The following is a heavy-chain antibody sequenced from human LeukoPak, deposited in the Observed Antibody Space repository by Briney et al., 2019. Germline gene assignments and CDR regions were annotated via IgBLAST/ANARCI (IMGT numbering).Heavy chain of an antibody. D-gene: IGHD3-16*01. Sequence: GGSLRLSCATSGFNFDRYTIHWVRQAPGKGLEWVSLAGWAGGTTFYSDSVRGRFTISRDSGRKSVYLQMNSLTTDDTAFYFCAKELDTTFFDYWGQGALVTVSS. CDR2: AGWAGGTT. J-gene: IGHJ4*02. CDR1: GFNFDRYT. V-gene: IGHV3-43*01. CDR3: AKELDTTFFDY.